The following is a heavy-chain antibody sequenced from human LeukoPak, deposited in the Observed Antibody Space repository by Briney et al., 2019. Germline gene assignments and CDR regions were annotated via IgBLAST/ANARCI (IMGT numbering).Heavy chain of an antibody. CDR2: IASNGNPT. V-gene: IGHV3-30*04. Sequence: GSSLRLSCAASGFDFGDNAMHWVRQAPGKGLEWVAVIASNGNPTIYTYRVKGRFTIARDNSKNTLFLQMNSLTTGDTAIYYCARDPWGGMPDHLDLWGQGTLVTVSS. CDR3: ARDPWGGMPDHLDL. J-gene: IGHJ1*01. CDR1: GFDFGDNA. D-gene: IGHD3-16*01.